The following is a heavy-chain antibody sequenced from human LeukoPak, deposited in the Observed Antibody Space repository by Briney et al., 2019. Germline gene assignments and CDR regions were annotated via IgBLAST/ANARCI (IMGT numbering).Heavy chain of an antibody. CDR3: ARDYDSSGRDAFDI. J-gene: IGHJ3*02. V-gene: IGHV1-2*02. CDR1: GYTFTGYY. D-gene: IGHD3-22*01. Sequence: GASVKVSCKASGYTFTGYYMHWVRQAPGQGLEWMGWINPNSGGTNYAQKFQGRVTMTRDMSTSTVYMELSSLRSEDTAVYYCARDYDSSGRDAFDIWGQGTMVTVSS. CDR2: INPNSGGT.